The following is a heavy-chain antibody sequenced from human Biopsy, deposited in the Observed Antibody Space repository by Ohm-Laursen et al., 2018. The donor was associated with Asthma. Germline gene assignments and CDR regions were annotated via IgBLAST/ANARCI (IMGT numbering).Heavy chain of an antibody. Sequence: SDTLSLTCSVSGGSISSHYWDWIRQAPGKGLEWIGYISYGGKTSYNPSLKNRVTISRDTSKNQFSLRLTSVTAADTAVYFCARRITIFGVVQKDHGMDAWGQGTTVIVSS. CDR1: GGSISSHY. J-gene: IGHJ6*02. D-gene: IGHD3-3*01. V-gene: IGHV4-59*04. CDR3: ARRITIFGVVQKDHGMDA. CDR2: ISYGGKT.